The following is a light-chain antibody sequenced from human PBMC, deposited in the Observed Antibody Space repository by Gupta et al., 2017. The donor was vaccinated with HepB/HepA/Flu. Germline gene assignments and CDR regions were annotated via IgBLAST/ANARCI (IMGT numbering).Light chain of an antibody. CDR2: DKN. J-gene: IGLJ2*01. CDR1: SANIGNNY. V-gene: IGLV1-51*01. CDR3: GTWDSSLSAGV. Sequence: QSVLPHPPSLSSAPGLKVTITSSRSSANIGNNYVSWYQQLPGTAPKLLIYDKNKRPSGIPDRFSGSKSGTSATLGISGLQTGDEADYYCGTWDSSLSAGVFGGGTKLTVL.